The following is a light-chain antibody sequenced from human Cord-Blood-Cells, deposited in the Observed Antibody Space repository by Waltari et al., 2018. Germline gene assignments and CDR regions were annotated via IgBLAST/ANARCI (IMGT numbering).Light chain of an antibody. V-gene: IGLV2-8*01. J-gene: IGLJ1*01. Sequence: QSALTPPPSASGSPGQSVTISCTGPRSDVGGYNYVSWYQQHPGKAPKLMIYEVSKRPSGVPDRFSGSKSGNTASLTVSGLQAEDEVDYYCSSYAGSNVFGTGTKVTVL. CDR1: RSDVGGYNY. CDR2: EVS. CDR3: SSYAGSNV.